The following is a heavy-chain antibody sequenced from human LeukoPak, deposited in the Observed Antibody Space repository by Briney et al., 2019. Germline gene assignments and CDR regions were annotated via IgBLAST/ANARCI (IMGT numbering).Heavy chain of an antibody. Sequence: GGSLRLSCGASGFIFNNYGIHWVRQAPGKGLEWVAFIRFDGSNEYYADSVKGRFTISRDNSIDTVHLQLNNLRAEDTAVYYCAKDGVLHYDSWIDYSPQYYYMDVWGEGTTVTVSS. CDR2: IRFDGSNE. CDR3: AKDGVLHYDSWIDYSPQYYYMDV. D-gene: IGHD3-3*01. J-gene: IGHJ6*03. V-gene: IGHV3-30*02. CDR1: GFIFNNYG.